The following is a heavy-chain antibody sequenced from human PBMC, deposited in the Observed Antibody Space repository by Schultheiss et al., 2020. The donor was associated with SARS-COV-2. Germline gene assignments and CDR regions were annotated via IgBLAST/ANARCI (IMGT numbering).Heavy chain of an antibody. D-gene: IGHD3-10*01. CDR1: GFTFSSYG. Sequence: GGSLRLSCAASGFTFSSYGMHWVRQAPGKGLEWVAVISYDGNNKYYADSLKGRFTISRDNAKNSLDLQVNSLTAEDTAVYYCAKVWFGELYYYYGMDVWGQGTTVTVSS. CDR3: AKVWFGELYYYYGMDV. J-gene: IGHJ6*02. V-gene: IGHV3-30*12. CDR2: ISYDGNNK.